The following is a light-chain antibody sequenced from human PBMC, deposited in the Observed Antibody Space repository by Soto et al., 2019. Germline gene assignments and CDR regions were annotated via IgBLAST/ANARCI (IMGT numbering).Light chain of an antibody. CDR1: QGITTY. CDR3: QQLYSYPLT. J-gene: IGKJ4*01. CDR2: TAS. Sequence: DIQLTQSPSSLSASVGDRVTITCRASQGITTYLAWYQQKPGTAPKLLISTASTLQSGVPSRFSGSGSGTEFTLTISSLQPEDFATYYCQQLYSYPLTFGRGTKVEIK. V-gene: IGKV1-9*01.